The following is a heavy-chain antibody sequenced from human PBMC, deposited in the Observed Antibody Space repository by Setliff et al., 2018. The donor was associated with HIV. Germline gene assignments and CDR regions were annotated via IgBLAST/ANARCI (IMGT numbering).Heavy chain of an antibody. Sequence: ASVKVSCKASGYTFTAYYIHWVRQAPGQGLEWMGRIIPNSGGTNHAQKFHDRVTMTRDTSISTAYMELSRLRSDDTAVYYCARLRVLQLLEWSNYYYYGLDVWGQGTTVTVS. V-gene: IGHV1-2*06. J-gene: IGHJ6*02. CDR1: GYTFTAYY. CDR2: IIPNSGGT. CDR3: ARLRVLQLLEWSNYYYYGLDV. D-gene: IGHD3-3*01.